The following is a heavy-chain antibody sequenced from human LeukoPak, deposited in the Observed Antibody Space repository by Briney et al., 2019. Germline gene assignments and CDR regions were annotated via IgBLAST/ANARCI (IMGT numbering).Heavy chain of an antibody. CDR3: AKDRSWELLRVPGWFDP. Sequence: GGSLRLSCAASGFTFDDYAMHWVRQAPGKGLEWVSGFSWNSGSIGYADSVKGRFTISRDNAKNSLYLQMNSLRAEDTALYYCAKDRSWELLRVPGWFDPWGQGTLVTVSS. CDR1: GFTFDDYA. D-gene: IGHD1-26*01. V-gene: IGHV3-9*01. J-gene: IGHJ5*02. CDR2: FSWNSGSI.